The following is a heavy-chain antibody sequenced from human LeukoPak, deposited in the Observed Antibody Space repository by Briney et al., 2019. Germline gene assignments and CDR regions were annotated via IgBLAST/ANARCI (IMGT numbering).Heavy chain of an antibody. CDR2: INPSGGST. CDR3: ARRTYYDFWSGYYFSLSDVGAFDI. J-gene: IGHJ3*02. CDR1: GYTFTSYY. Sequence: ASVKVSCKASGYTFTSYYMHWVRQAPGQGLEWMGIINPSGGSTSYAQKFQGRVTMTRDTSTSTAYMELSSLRSEDTAVYYCARRTYYDFWSGYYFSLSDVGAFDIWGQGTMVTVSS. D-gene: IGHD3-3*01. V-gene: IGHV1-46*01.